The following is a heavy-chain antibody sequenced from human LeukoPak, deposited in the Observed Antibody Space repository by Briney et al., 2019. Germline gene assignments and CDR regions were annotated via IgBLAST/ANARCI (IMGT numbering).Heavy chain of an antibody. CDR1: GYTLTELS. V-gene: IGHV1-24*01. D-gene: IGHD3-10*01. CDR2: FDPEDGET. Sequence: AASVNVSCKVSGYTLTELSMHWVRQAPGKGLEWMGGFDPEDGETIYAQKFQGRVTMTEDTSTDTAYMELSSLRSEDTAVYYCASPLWFGEFRYGMDVWGQGTTVTVSS. J-gene: IGHJ6*02. CDR3: ASPLWFGEFRYGMDV.